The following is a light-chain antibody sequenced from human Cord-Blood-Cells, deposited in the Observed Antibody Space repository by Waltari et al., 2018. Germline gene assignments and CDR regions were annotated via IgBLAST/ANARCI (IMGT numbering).Light chain of an antibody. CDR1: SSDVGSYNL. J-gene: IGLJ1*01. Sequence: SALTQPASGSGPPGQSLTIPCPGTSSDVGSYNLVPWYQQHPGKAPKLMIDQVSKRPSGVSNRFSGSKSGNTASLTISGLQAEDEADYYCCSYAGSSTYVFGTGTKVTVL. CDR2: QVS. V-gene: IGLV2-23*02. CDR3: CSYAGSSTYV.